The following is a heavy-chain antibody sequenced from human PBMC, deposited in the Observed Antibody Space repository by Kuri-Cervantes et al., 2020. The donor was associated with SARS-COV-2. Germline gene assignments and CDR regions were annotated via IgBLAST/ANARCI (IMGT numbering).Heavy chain of an antibody. CDR2: IYHSGST. J-gene: IGHJ5*02. CDR3: ARSPGIAAAGTNWFDP. CDR1: GGSVSSGSYY. V-gene: IGHV4-61*01. Sequence: SETLSLTCTVSGGSVSSGSYYWSWIRRPPGKGLEWIGYIYHSGSTYYNPSLKSRVTISVDRSKNQFSLKLSSVTAADTAVYYCARSPGIAAAGTNWFDPWGQGTLVTVSS. D-gene: IGHD6-13*01.